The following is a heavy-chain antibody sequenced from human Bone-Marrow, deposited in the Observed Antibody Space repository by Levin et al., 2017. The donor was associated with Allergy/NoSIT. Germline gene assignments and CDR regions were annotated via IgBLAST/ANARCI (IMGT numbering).Heavy chain of an antibody. J-gene: IGHJ3*02. Sequence: PGGSLRLSCVASGFTFNTYWMSWVRQAPGKGLEWVANIKQDGSEKYYVDSVKGRFTISRDNAKNSLYLQMNSLRAEDTAVYFCARVNSGRYWGDGFDSWGQGTMVTVSS. CDR1: GFTFNTYW. V-gene: IGHV3-7*04. D-gene: IGHD1-26*01. CDR3: ARVNSGRYWGDGFDS. CDR2: IKQDGSEK.